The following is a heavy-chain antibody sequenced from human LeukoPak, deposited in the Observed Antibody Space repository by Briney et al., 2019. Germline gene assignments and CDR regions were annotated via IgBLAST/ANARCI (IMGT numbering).Heavy chain of an antibody. V-gene: IGHV3-64D*06. CDR3: VKDRWADYYGSGTYFDS. CDR2: ISSHGGST. Sequence: PGGSLRLSCLVSGFTFSSYTMHWVRQAPGKGLEDISAISSHGGSTYYADSVKGRFAISRDNSTNTLYLRMSSLRVEDTAVYYCVKDRWADYYGSGTYFDSWGQGTLVTVSS. J-gene: IGHJ4*02. D-gene: IGHD3-10*01. CDR1: GFTFSSYT.